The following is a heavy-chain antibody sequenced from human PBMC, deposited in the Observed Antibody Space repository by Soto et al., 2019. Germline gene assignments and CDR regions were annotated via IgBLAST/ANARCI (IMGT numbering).Heavy chain of an antibody. CDR2: TYYKSKWNN. CDR1: GDSVSRTSHA. J-gene: IGHJ3*02. Sequence: SHTISRTCALSGDSVSRTSHAWNWIMQCACRGLEWLGRTYYKSKWNNDYALSVKSRITINPDTSKNQFSLQLNSVTHEDTAVYYCARDYYDSSGYSDPFDIWAQGTMVTASS. D-gene: IGHD3-22*01. CDR3: ARDYYDSSGYSDPFDI. V-gene: IGHV6-1*01.